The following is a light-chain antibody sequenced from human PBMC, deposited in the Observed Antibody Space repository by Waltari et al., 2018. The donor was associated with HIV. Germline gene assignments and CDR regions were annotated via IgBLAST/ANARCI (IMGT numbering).Light chain of an antibody. CDR2: GAS. CDR1: QSVSSN. V-gene: IGKV3-15*01. Sequence: EIVMTQSPATPSVFQGERATLSCRASQSVSSNLALYQQKPGQAPRLLIYGASTRATVIPVRFRGSGCGTEFTLTISSLRSEDFAVYFCQQYNNWPPERTFGQGTKVEIK. J-gene: IGKJ1*01. CDR3: QQYNNWPPERT.